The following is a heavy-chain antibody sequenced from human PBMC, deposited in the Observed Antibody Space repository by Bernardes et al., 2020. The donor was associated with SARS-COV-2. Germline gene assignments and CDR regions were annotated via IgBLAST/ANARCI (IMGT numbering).Heavy chain of an antibody. CDR1: GGSLSAYY. CDR3: ARGFDD. Sequence: PESLSLTCTVSGGSLSAYYSSWFRHPPGRGLEWIGSLYYTGTTNYNTSIQTRVTISVDTSKNQFSLKMSSLTAADTAVYYCARGFDDWGQGILVTVSS. V-gene: IGHV4-59*01. CDR2: LYYTGTT. J-gene: IGHJ4*02.